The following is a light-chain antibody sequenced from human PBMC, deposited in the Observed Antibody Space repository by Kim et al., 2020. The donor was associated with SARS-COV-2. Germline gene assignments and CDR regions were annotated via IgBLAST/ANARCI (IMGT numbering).Light chain of an antibody. CDR3: LQDYNYPRT. V-gene: IGKV1-6*01. J-gene: IGKJ1*01. Sequence: AAVGGRVPVTCRARQAIGNNLGWYQQKPGRAPKLLIYAASALQSGVPSRFTGSRSGTDFTLTISSLQPEDSATYYCLQDYNYPRTFGQGTKVEIK. CDR1: QAIGNN. CDR2: AAS.